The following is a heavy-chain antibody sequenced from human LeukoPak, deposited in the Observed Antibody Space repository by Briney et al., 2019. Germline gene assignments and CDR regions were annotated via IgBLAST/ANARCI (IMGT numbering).Heavy chain of an antibody. CDR1: GYIFSNYD. V-gene: IGHV1-18*01. J-gene: IGHJ4*02. D-gene: IGHD3-10*01. CDR2: ISAYNGNT. Sequence: ASVKVSCKASGYIFSNYDINWVRQAPGQGLEWMGWISAYNGNTNYAQKLQGRVTMTTDTSTSTAYMELRSLRSDDTAVYYCARGTLYGSGSYYTSPANIDYWGQGTLVTVSS. CDR3: ARGTLYGSGSYYTSPANIDY.